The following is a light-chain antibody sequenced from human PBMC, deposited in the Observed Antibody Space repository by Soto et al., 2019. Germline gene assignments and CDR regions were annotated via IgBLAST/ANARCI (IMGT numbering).Light chain of an antibody. CDR3: QQYYSTPFT. V-gene: IGKV4-1*01. CDR2: WAS. Sequence: DIVMTQSPDSLAVSLGERATINCKSSQSVLYSSNNKNYLAWYQHKPGQPPKLLIYWASTRESGVPDRFSGSGSGTDFTLTISSLQAEDVSVYYCQQYYSTPFTFDQGTKLEIK. CDR1: QSVLYSSNNKNY. J-gene: IGKJ2*01.